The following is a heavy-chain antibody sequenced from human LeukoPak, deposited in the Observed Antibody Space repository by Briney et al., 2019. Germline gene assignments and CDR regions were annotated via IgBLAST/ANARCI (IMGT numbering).Heavy chain of an antibody. CDR3: ARQSFYGAEFDY. CDR1: GGSISSSSYY. D-gene: IGHD4-17*01. J-gene: IGHJ4*02. Sequence: SETLSLTCTVSGGSISSSSYYWGWIRQPPGKGLEWIGSIYYSGSTYYNPSLKSRVTISVDTSKNQFSLKLSSVTAADTAVYYCARQSFYGAEFDYRGQGTLVTVSS. CDR2: IYYSGST. V-gene: IGHV4-39*01.